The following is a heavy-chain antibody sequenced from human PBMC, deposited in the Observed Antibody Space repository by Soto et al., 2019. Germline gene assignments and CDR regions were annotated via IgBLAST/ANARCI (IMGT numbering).Heavy chain of an antibody. CDR2: INVYNGNT. CDR1: GYTFTSHA. J-gene: IGHJ5*02. Sequence: ASVKVSCKASGYTFTSHAMHWVRQAPGQRLEWMGWINVYNGNTKYAQKVQGRVTMTTDTSTSTAYMELRSLRSDDTAVYYCARGVGSGSYYNQYNWFDPWGQGTLVTVSS. CDR3: ARGVGSGSYYNQYNWFDP. V-gene: IGHV1-3*01. D-gene: IGHD3-10*01.